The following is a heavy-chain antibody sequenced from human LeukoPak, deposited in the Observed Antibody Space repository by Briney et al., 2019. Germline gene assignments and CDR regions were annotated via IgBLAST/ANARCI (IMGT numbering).Heavy chain of an antibody. CDR1: GGSISSSSYY. CDR2: IYYTGSA. V-gene: IGHV4-39*01. CDR3: ARHPERYSYFDY. J-gene: IGHJ4*02. D-gene: IGHD5-18*01. Sequence: PSETLSLTCTVSGGSISSSSYYWGWIRQPPGKGLEWIGSIYYTGSAYYNPSLKSRVTMSVVTSKNQFSLRLSSVTAADTAVYSCARHPERYSYFDYWGQGTLVTVSS.